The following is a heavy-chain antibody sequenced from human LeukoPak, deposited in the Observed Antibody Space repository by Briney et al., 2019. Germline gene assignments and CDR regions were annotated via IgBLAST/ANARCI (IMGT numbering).Heavy chain of an antibody. CDR1: GFAFRNYA. J-gene: IGHJ4*02. CDR2: ISGFNT. V-gene: IGHV3-23*01. Sequence: GGSLRLSCTASGFAFRNYAMSWVRQAPGKGLEWVSGISGFNTYYADSVKGRFTISRDNSKNVLYLQMNHLRAEDTAIYYCAKLYSSGWYVADYWGQGTLVTVSS. CDR3: AKLYSSGWYVADY. D-gene: IGHD6-19*01.